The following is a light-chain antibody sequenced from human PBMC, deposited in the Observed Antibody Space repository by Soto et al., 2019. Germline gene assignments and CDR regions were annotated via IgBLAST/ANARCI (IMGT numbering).Light chain of an antibody. CDR1: SSDVGGYNY. CDR3: SSYAGSNNFGV. J-gene: IGLJ2*01. Sequence: QSVLTQPPSASGSPGQSVTISCTGTSSDVGGYNYVSWYQQHPGNAPKLMIYEVSKRPSGVPDRFSGSKSGNTASLTVSGLQAEDEADYYCSSYAGSNNFGVFGGGTKVTVL. CDR2: EVS. V-gene: IGLV2-8*01.